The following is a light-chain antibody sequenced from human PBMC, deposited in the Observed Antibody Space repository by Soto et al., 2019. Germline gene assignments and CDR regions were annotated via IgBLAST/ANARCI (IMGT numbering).Light chain of an antibody. CDR1: QSVSNNY. CDR3: QQYGGSPAIT. J-gene: IGKJ5*01. V-gene: IGKV3-20*01. Sequence: EIVLTQSPGTLSLSPGERATLSCRASQSVSNNYLAWYQQKPGQAPRLLIYGASSRATGIPDRFRASASGTDFTLTISRLEPEDFAVYFCQQYGGSPAITFGQGTRLEIK. CDR2: GAS.